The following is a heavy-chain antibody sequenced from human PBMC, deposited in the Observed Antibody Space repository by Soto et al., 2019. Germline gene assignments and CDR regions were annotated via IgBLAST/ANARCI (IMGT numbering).Heavy chain of an antibody. Sequence: PGGSLRLSCAASGFTFSSYSMNWVRQAPGKGLEWVSSISGSGGSTYYADSVKGRFTISRDNSKNTLYLQMNSLRAEDTAVYYCAKSSALLLWFGESHLSPARYYFDYWGQGTLVTVSS. CDR2: ISGSGGST. D-gene: IGHD3-10*01. J-gene: IGHJ4*02. V-gene: IGHV3-23*01. CDR3: AKSSALLLWFGESHLSPARYYFDY. CDR1: GFTFSSYS.